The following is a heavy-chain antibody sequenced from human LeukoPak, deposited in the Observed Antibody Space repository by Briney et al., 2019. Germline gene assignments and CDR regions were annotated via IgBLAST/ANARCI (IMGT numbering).Heavy chain of an antibody. CDR1: GFTFSSYG. CDR2: ISYDGSKK. V-gene: IGHV3-30*18. D-gene: IGHD4-23*01. CDR3: AKCGGRSLYYYYYMDV. J-gene: IGHJ6*03. Sequence: GGSLRLSCAASGFTFSSYGMHWVRQAPGKGLEWVAVISYDGSKKYYADSVKGRFTISRDNSKNTLYLQMNSLRAEDTAVYYCAKCGGRSLYYYYYMDVWGKGTTVTVSS.